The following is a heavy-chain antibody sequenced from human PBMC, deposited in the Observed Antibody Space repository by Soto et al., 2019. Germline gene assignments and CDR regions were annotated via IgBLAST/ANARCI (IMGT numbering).Heavy chain of an antibody. CDR1: GFTFSNYA. D-gene: IGHD2-15*01. CDR3: ARDGYCSGGSCYSVPVFDY. J-gene: IGHJ4*02. CDR2: VSYDGDNE. V-gene: IGHV3-30*03. Sequence: QPGGSLRLSCVASGFTFSNYAMHWVRQAPGKGLEWVAIVSYDGDNEYYADSVRGRFFISRDNSRNTLYLQTSSLRHEDTAVYYCARDGYCSGGSCYSVPVFDYWGQGTLVTVSS.